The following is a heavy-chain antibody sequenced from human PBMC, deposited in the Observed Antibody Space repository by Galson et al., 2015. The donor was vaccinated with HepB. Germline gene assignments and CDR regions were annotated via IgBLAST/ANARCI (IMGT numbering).Heavy chain of an antibody. CDR1: GYTFTSYY. V-gene: IGHV1-46*01. CDR3: AREGGGRTDY. Sequence: SVKVSCKASGYTFTSYYMHWVRQAPGQGLEWMGIINPSGGSTSYAQKFQGRVTITADKSTSTAYMELSSLRSEDTAVYYCAREGGGRTDYWGQGTLVTVSS. CDR2: INPSGGST. D-gene: IGHD3-16*01. J-gene: IGHJ4*02.